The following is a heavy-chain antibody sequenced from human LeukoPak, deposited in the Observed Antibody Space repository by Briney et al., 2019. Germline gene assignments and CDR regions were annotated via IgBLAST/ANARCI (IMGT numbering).Heavy chain of an antibody. CDR2: INTNTGNP. CDR1: GYTFTSYA. CDR3: ARRAPLYYYYYMDV. Sequence: ASVKVSCKASGYTFTSYAMNWVRQAPGQGLEWMGWINTNTGNPTYAQGFTGRFVFSLDTSVSTAYLRISSLKAEDTAVYYCARRAPLYYYYYMDVWGKGTTVTVSS. J-gene: IGHJ6*03. V-gene: IGHV7-4-1*02.